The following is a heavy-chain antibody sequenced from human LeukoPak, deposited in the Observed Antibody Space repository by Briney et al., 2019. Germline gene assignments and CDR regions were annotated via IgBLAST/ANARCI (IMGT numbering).Heavy chain of an antibody. CDR3: ARDPRQWELLLGAFDI. V-gene: IGHV3-33*01. D-gene: IGHD1-26*01. J-gene: IGHJ3*02. Sequence: PGRSLRLSCAASGFTFSSYGMHWVRQAPGKGLEWVAVIWYDGSNKYYADSVKGRFTISRDNSKNTLYLQMNSLRAEDTAVYYCARDPRQWELLLGAFDIWGQGTMVTVSS. CDR1: GFTFSSYG. CDR2: IWYDGSNK.